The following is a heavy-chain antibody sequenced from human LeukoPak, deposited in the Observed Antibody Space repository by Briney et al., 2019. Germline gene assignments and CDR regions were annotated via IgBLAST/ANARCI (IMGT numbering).Heavy chain of an antibody. Sequence: GASVKVSCKASGYTFTGYYMHWVRQAPGQGLEWMGWINPNSGGTNYAQKFQGRVTMTRDTSTSTAYMELSRLTSDDTAVYFCARWSASELDYWGQGTLVTVSS. V-gene: IGHV1-2*02. CDR3: ARWSASELDY. CDR1: GYTFTGYY. D-gene: IGHD2-2*01. J-gene: IGHJ4*02. CDR2: INPNSGGT.